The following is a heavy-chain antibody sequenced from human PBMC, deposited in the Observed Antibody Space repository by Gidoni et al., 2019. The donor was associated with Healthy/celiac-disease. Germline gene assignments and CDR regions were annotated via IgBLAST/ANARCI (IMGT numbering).Heavy chain of an antibody. V-gene: IGHV1-46*01. CDR3: ARGVDYGDYLGYFDY. Sequence: QVQLVQSGAEVKKPGASVQVSCQASGYTFTSYYMHWGRQAPGQGLEWMGIINPSSGSTSYAQKFQGRVTMTRDTSTSTVYMELSSLRSEGTAVYYCARGVDYGDYLGYFDYWGQGTLVTVSS. CDR2: INPSSGST. CDR1: GYTFTSYY. J-gene: IGHJ4*02. D-gene: IGHD4-17*01.